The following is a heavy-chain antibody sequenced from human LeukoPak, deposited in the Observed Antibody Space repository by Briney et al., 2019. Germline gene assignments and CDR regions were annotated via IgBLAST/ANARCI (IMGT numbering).Heavy chain of an antibody. CDR2: ISSSGSTI. D-gene: IGHD6-13*01. CDR3: ARVIAAAGTRKYYYMDV. Sequence: PGGSLRLSCAASGFTFSDYYMSWIRQALGKGLEWVSYISSSGSTIYYADSVKGRFTISRDNAKNSLYLQMNSLRAEDTAVYYCARVIAAAGTRKYYYMDVWGKGTTVTISS. V-gene: IGHV3-11*01. CDR1: GFTFSDYY. J-gene: IGHJ6*03.